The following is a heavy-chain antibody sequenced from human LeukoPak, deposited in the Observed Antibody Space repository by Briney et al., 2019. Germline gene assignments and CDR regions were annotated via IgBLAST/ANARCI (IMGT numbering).Heavy chain of an antibody. CDR2: IFYSGTT. Sequence: SETLSLTCAVYGGSFSSYYWGWIRQPPGKGLEWIGSIFYSGTTYYNPSLKSRVTISVDTSKNQFSLKLRSVTAADTAVYYCARSVRRGFNFDYWGQGTLVTVSS. CDR3: ARSVRRGFNFDY. J-gene: IGHJ4*02. D-gene: IGHD1-26*01. V-gene: IGHV4-39*01. CDR1: GGSFSSYY.